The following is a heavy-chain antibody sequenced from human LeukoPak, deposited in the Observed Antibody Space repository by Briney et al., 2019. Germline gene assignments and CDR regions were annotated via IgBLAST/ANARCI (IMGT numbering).Heavy chain of an antibody. V-gene: IGHV1-8*01. CDR2: MNPNSGNT. CDR1: GYSFTSYD. CDR3: ARVTWELRYFDY. J-gene: IGHJ4*02. Sequence: GASVKVSCKASGYSFTSYDINWVRQATRQGLEWMGWMNPNSGNTGYAQKFQGRVTMTRDTSTSTVYMELSSLRSEDTAVYYCARVTWELRYFDYWGQGTLVTVSS. D-gene: IGHD1-26*01.